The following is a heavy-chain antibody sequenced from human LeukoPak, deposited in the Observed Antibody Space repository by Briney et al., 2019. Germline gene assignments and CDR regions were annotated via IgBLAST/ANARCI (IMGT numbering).Heavy chain of an antibody. CDR1: GGSFSSHA. J-gene: IGHJ6*03. CDR3: ARGSWSDVGYYYHYYMDV. Sequence: SVKVSCKASGGSFSSHAITWVRQAPGQGLEWMGGTIPIFGTTNYAQMFQGRVTITTDESTSTAYMELSSLTSEDTAVYYCARGSWSDVGYYYHYYMDVWGKGTTVTVSS. CDR2: TIPIFGTT. D-gene: IGHD1-1*01. V-gene: IGHV1-69*05.